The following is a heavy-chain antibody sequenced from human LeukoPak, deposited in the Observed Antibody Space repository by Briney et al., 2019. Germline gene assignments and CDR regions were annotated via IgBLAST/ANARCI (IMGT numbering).Heavy chain of an antibody. J-gene: IGHJ4*02. D-gene: IGHD5-12*01. V-gene: IGHV4-59*08. CDR1: GGSIRSYY. CDR3: ARHSSGYDSGYYFDY. CDR2: VYYSGGT. Sequence: SETLSLTCTVSGGSIRSYYWSWIRQSPGKGLEWIGYVYYSGGTKYNPSLKSRVTMSVDTSKNQFSLKLSSVTAADTAVYYCARHSSGYDSGYYFDYWGQGTLITVSS.